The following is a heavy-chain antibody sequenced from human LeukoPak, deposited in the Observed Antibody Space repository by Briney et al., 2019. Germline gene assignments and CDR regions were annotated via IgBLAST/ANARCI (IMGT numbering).Heavy chain of an antibody. V-gene: IGHV4-4*07. J-gene: IGHJ3*01. CDR3: AREASQTYCTTNNCYDVFDV. CDR1: GGSITPYY. Sequence: PSETLSLTCTVSGGSITPYYWTWIRQSAGKRLEFIGRIYSSENTDYNPSLKSRVTMSLETSENQFSLKVHSVTAADTAVYYCAREASQTYCTTNNCYDVFDVWGQGTVVTVSS. D-gene: IGHD2-8*01. CDR2: IYSSENT.